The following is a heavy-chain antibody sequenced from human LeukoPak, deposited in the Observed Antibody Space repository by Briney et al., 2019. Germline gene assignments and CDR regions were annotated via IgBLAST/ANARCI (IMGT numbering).Heavy chain of an antibody. Sequence: SETLSLTCTVSGGSISSYYWSWIRQPPGKGLEWIGYIYYSGSTNYNPSLKSRVTISVDTPKNQFSLKLSSVTAADTAVYYCARHDEYYYDSSGYYPFGAFDIWGQGTMVTVSS. CDR1: GGSISSYY. D-gene: IGHD3-22*01. J-gene: IGHJ3*02. CDR3: ARHDEYYYDSSGYYPFGAFDI. V-gene: IGHV4-59*08. CDR2: IYYSGST.